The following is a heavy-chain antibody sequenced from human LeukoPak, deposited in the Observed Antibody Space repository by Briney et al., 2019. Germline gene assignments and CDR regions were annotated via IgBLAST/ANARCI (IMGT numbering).Heavy chain of an antibody. CDR1: GGSFSGYY. D-gene: IGHD2-21*02. CDR2: INHSGST. CDR3: ARELTPTDAFDI. Sequence: SETLSLTCAVYGGSFSGYYWSWIRQPPGKGLEWIGEINHSGSTNYNPSLKSRVTISVDTSKNQFSLKLSSVTAADTAVYYCARELTPTDAFDIWGQGTMVTVSS. V-gene: IGHV4-34*01. J-gene: IGHJ3*02.